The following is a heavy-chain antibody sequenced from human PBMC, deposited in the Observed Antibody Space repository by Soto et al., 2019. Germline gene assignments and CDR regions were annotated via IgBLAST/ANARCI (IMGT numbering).Heavy chain of an antibody. V-gene: IGHV3-23*01. J-gene: IGHJ4*02. CDR3: AKTIVDTAMAPLDY. D-gene: IGHD5-18*01. Sequence: GSLRLPCTASGFTFSSYAMSGVRQAPGKGLEWVSAISGSGGSTYYADSVKGRFTISRDNSKNTLYLQMNSLRAEDTAVYYCAKTIVDTAMAPLDYWGQGTLVTVSS. CDR1: GFTFSSYA. CDR2: ISGSGGST.